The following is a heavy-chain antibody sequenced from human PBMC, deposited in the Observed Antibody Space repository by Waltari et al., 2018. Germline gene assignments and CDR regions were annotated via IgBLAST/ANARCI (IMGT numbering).Heavy chain of an antibody. Sequence: QVQLVQSGAEVKNPWASVKVSCKSSGSTFTGYYMHWVRQSPGKGVEWMGWINHNSGGTNNEQKFQGRVTMTRDTSISTAYMELSRLRADDTDVYYCARDKVTATRRRRYFDYWGQGTLVTVSS. D-gene: IGHD2-21*02. CDR1: GSTFTGYY. CDR3: ARDKVTATRRRRYFDY. CDR2: INHNSGGT. V-gene: IGHV1-2*02. J-gene: IGHJ4*02.